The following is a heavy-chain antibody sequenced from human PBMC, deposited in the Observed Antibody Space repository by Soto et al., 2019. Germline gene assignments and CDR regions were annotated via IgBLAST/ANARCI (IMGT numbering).Heavy chain of an antibody. J-gene: IGHJ4*02. CDR1: GFTFSSYA. Sequence: GGSLRLSCVASGFTFSSYAMGWVRQAPGKGLDWVSAFSGSGGITYYADSVKGRFTISRDNSKNTLYLKMNSLRAEDTAVYYCAKETSKSLIDEATLDYWGQGTLVTVSS. CDR2: FSGSGGIT. V-gene: IGHV3-23*01. CDR3: AKETSKSLIDEATLDY. D-gene: IGHD1-26*01.